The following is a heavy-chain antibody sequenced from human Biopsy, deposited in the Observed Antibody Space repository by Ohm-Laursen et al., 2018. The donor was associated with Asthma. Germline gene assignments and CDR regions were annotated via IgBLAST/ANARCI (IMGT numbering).Heavy chain of an antibody. CDR2: ILSDGRDK. Sequence: SLRLSCTASGFTFSNYGVHWVRQAPGKGLEWVAVILSDGRDKYYADSVKGRFTISRDNSKNTLYLHMHSLRAEDTAVYFCAKDRVRINSAYYFDYWGQGTLVTVSS. CDR3: AKDRVRINSAYYFDY. J-gene: IGHJ4*02. V-gene: IGHV3-30*18. D-gene: IGHD3-10*01. CDR1: GFTFSNYG.